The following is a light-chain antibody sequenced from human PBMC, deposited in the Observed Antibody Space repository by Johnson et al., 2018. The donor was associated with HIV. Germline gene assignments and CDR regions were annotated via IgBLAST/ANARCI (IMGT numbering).Light chain of an antibody. CDR2: END. CDR3: GTWDSSLSAYV. V-gene: IGLV1-51*02. Sequence: VLTQPPSVSAAPGQKVTISCSGSSSNIGNNYVSWYQQLPGTAPKFFIYENDKRPSGIPDRFSGSKSGTSATLGITGLQTGDEADYYCGTWDSSLSAYVFGSGTKVTVL. J-gene: IGLJ1*01. CDR1: SSNIGNNY.